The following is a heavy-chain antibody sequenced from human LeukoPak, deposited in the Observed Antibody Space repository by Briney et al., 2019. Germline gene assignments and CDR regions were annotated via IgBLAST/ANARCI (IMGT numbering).Heavy chain of an antibody. CDR2: ISYDGSNK. D-gene: IGHD3-3*01. CDR3: ARDQRITIFGVVSYNWFDP. V-gene: IGHV3-30-3*01. J-gene: IGHJ5*02. CDR1: GFTFSSYA. Sequence: PGRSLRLSCAASGFTFSSYAMHWVRQAPGNGLEWVAVISYDGSNKYYADSVKGRFTISRDNSKNTLYLQMNSLRAEDTAVYYCARDQRITIFGVVSYNWFDPWGQGTLVTVSS.